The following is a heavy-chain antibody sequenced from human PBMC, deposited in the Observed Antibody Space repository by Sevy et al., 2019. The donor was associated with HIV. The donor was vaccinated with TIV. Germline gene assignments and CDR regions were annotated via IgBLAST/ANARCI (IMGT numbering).Heavy chain of an antibody. V-gene: IGHV3-64*01. Sequence: GGSLRLSCAASGFTFSSYAMHWVRQAPGKGLEYVSAISSNGGSTYYANSVKGRLTISRDNSKNTLYLKMGSLRAEDMAVYYCARGAREYQLPLGYNNYYYYMDVWGQGTTVTVSS. CDR2: ISSNGGST. CDR3: ARGAREYQLPLGYNNYYYYMDV. D-gene: IGHD2-2*01. J-gene: IGHJ6*03. CDR1: GFTFSSYA.